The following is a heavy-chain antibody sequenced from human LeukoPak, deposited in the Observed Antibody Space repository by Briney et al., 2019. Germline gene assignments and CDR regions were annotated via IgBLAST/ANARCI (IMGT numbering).Heavy chain of an antibody. CDR3: ARVSPVTTDYYYGMDV. J-gene: IGHJ6*02. CDR2: IIPIFGTA. D-gene: IGHD4-17*01. CDR1: GGTFSSYA. V-gene: IGHV1-69*13. Sequence: AAPVKVSCKASGGTFSSYAISWVRQAPGQGLEWMGGIIPIFGTANYAQKFQGRVTITADESTSTAYMELSSLRSEDTAVYYCARVSPVTTDYYYGMDVWGQGTTVTVSS.